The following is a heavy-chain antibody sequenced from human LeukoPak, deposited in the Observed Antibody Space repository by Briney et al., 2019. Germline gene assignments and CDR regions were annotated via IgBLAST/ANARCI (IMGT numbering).Heavy chain of an antibody. J-gene: IGHJ4*02. D-gene: IGHD1-26*01. CDR2: ISWNSGSI. CDR3: AKARGMGGGVYFDY. Sequence: GGSLRLSCAAPGFTFDDYAIHWVRQAPGKGLEWVSGISWNSGSIGYADSVKGRFTISRDNAKNSLYLQMNSLRAEDTALYYCAKARGMGGGVYFDYWGQGTLVTVSS. V-gene: IGHV3-9*01. CDR1: GFTFDDYA.